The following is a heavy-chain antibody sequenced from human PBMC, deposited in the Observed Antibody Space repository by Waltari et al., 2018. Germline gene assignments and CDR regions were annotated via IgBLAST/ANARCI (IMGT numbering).Heavy chain of an antibody. CDR1: GSTFPTYW. CDR2: IYPGDSDT. J-gene: IGHJ3*02. D-gene: IGHD3-22*01. Sequence: EVQLMQSGAEVKKPGESLKISCTGSGSTFPTYWIAWVRPMPGKGLECLGLIYPGDSDTRYSPSFQGQVTIAADKSINTVYLQWSSLKASDTAMYYCARRDYDSRAFDIWGQGTMVSVSS. CDR3: ARRDYDSRAFDI. V-gene: IGHV5-51*01.